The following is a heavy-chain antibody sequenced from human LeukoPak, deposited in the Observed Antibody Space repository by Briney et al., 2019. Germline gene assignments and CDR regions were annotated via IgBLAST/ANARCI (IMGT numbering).Heavy chain of an antibody. CDR1: GFTFSTYA. J-gene: IGHJ6*03. CDR3: AKGVKELYYYYYMDV. D-gene: IGHD3-10*01. Sequence: PGGSLRLSCAVSGFTFSTYAMHWVRQAPGKGLEWVAVISYDGSNKYYADSVKGRFTISRDNSKNTLYLQMNSLRAEDTAVYYCAKGVKELYYYYYMDVWGKGTTVTVSS. CDR2: ISYDGSNK. V-gene: IGHV3-30*04.